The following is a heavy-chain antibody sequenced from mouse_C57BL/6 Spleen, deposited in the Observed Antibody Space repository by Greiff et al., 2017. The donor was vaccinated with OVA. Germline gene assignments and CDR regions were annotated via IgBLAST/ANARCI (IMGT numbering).Heavy chain of an antibody. CDR2: IDPEDGDT. CDR1: GFNIKDYY. CDR3: ARYGYDGAWFAY. J-gene: IGHJ3*01. V-gene: IGHV14-1*01. D-gene: IGHD2-2*01. Sequence: EVQLQQSGAELVRPGASVKLSCTASGFNIKDYYMHWVKQRPEQGLEWIGRIDPEDGDTEYAPKFQGKATMTVDTSSSTAYMQLSSLTSEDSAVYYCARYGYDGAWFAYWGQGTLVTVSA.